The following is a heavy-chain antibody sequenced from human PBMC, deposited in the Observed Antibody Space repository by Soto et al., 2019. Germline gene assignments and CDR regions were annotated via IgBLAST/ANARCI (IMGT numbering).Heavy chain of an antibody. V-gene: IGHV4-31*03. Sequence: SETLSLTCTVAGGSSSSGAYYWSWIRQHPGKGLEWIGYIYYSGSPYYNPSLKSRVTISVDTSKNQFSLKLSSVTAADTAVYYCARDMGVRGVPPGMDVWGQGTTVTVSS. CDR2: IYYSGSP. J-gene: IGHJ6*02. CDR3: ARDMGVRGVPPGMDV. CDR1: GGSSSSGAYY. D-gene: IGHD3-10*01.